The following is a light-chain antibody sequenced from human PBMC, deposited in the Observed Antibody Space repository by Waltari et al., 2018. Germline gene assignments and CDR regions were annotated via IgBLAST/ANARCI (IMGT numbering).Light chain of an antibody. Sequence: DIQMTQSPSSLSASVGDRVTITCRASQTRSNYLNWYQHKTGKAPRLLIYDASSLESGVPSRFIGSGSGTEFTLTISSLEPEDFATYYCQQSYITPYTFGQGTNLEIK. CDR1: QTRSNY. J-gene: IGKJ2*01. V-gene: IGKV1-39*01. CDR3: QQSYITPYT. CDR2: DAS.